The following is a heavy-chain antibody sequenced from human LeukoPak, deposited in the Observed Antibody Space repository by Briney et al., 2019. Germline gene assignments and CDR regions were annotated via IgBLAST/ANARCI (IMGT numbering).Heavy chain of an antibody. V-gene: IGHV1-69*01. CDR1: GGTFSTYA. CDR3: AKEYLIWFGDFDAFDI. J-gene: IGHJ3*02. D-gene: IGHD3-10*01. Sequence: ASVKVSCKASGGTFSTYAISWVRQAPGQGLEWMGGIIPIFGTPNYAQKFQGRVTINADESTSTAYMELSSLRAEDTAVYYCAKEYLIWFGDFDAFDIWGQGTMVTVSS. CDR2: IIPIFGTP.